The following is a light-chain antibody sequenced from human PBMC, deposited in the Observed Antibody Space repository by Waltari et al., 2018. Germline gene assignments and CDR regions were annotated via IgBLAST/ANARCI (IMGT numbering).Light chain of an antibody. CDR1: SSDARRLHY. J-gene: IGLJ2*01. V-gene: IGLV2-14*01. CDR2: EVS. Sequence: QSALTQPASVSGSPGQSITISSPGTSSDARRLHYLSCYQQHPGNAPKPMIYEVSNRPSGVSNRFSGSKSGNTASLTISGLQAEDEADYYCCSFTSTLEVFGGGTKLTVL. CDR3: CSFTSTLEV.